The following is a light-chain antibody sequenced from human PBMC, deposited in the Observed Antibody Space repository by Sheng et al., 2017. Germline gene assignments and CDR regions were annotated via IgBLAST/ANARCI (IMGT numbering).Light chain of an antibody. CDR1: QGISNNY. J-gene: IGKJ1*01. CDR3: QQSDSTPWT. CDR2: GAP. Sequence: EIVLTQSPGTLSLSPGERATLSCRASQGISNNYLAWYQQKPGQAPRLLIDGAPSRASGIPDRFSGSGSGTDFTLTISSLRPEDFAIYYCQQSDSTPWTFGQGTKVEIK. V-gene: IGKV3-20*01.